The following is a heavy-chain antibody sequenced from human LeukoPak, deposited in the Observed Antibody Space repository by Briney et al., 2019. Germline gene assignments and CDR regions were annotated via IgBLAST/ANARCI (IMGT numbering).Heavy chain of an antibody. CDR1: GFIFSSYS. CDR3: AKAASSSWPSYYYGMDV. D-gene: IGHD6-13*01. J-gene: IGHJ6*01. CDR2: ITGSGGNT. V-gene: IGHV3-23*01. Sequence: TGGSLRLSCAASGFIFSSYSMSWVRQAPGKGLEWVSVITGSGGNTYYADSVKGRFTISKDNSKNTVYLQMSSLRVDDTAVYYCAKAASSSWPSYYYGMDVWGKGPRSPSPQ.